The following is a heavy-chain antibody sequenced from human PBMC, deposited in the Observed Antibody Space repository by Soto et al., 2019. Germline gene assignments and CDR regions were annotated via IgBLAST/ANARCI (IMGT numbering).Heavy chain of an antibody. CDR3: ARGGASFTGPAGY. D-gene: IGHD3-16*01. Sequence: SETLSLTCTVSGGSITSGGYYWHWIRQHPVQGLEWIGYIFHSGSTHYNPSLKSRLTMSADTSKNQLSLRLTSVTAADTAVYYCARGGASFTGPAGYWGQGTLVTV. V-gene: IGHV4-31*03. CDR1: GGSITSGGYY. J-gene: IGHJ4*02. CDR2: IFHSGST.